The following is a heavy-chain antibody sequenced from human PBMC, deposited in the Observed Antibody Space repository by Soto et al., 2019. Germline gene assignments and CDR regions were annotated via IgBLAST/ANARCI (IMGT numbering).Heavy chain of an antibody. CDR1: GLSLRTTGVG. V-gene: IGHV2-5*02. Sequence: QVTLKESGPTLVKPTQTLTLTCTVSGLSLRTTGVGVGWVRQPPGKALEWLALLYWDDDKRYSPSLRSRLTIAKDISEKQVVLTMTNMDTVDTAIYYCVQSRFGGDCLEVYSSHAYNGLDVWGQGTTVTVSS. CDR3: VQSRFGGDCLEVYSSHAYNGLDV. D-gene: IGHD2-21*02. CDR2: LYWDDDK. J-gene: IGHJ6*02.